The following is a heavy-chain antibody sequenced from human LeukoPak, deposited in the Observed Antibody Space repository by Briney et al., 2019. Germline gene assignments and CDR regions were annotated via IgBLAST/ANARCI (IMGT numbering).Heavy chain of an antibody. CDR3: ARGPVPAVLFDY. V-gene: IGHV4-61*01. Sequence: SETLSLTCTVSGGSFSSGSYYWSWIRQPPGKGLEWIGYIYYSGSTNYNPSLKSRVTISVDTSKNQFSLKLSSVTAADTAVYYCARGPVPAVLFDYWGQGTLVTVSS. CDR1: GGSFSSGSYY. J-gene: IGHJ4*02. CDR2: IYYSGST. D-gene: IGHD2-2*01.